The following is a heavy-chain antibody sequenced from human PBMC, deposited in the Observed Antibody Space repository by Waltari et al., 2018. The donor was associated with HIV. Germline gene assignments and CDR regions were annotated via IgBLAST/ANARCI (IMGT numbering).Heavy chain of an antibody. D-gene: IGHD6-6*01. J-gene: IGHJ6*02. CDR1: GGTFSSYA. CDR2: IIPIFGTA. Sequence: QVQLVQSGAEVKKPGSSVKVSCKASGGTFSSYAISWVRQAPGQGLEWMGGIIPIFGTANDAQKVQGRVTITADESTSTAYMELSSLRSEDTAVYYCARAPIFIAARHYYYYGMDVWGQGTTVTVSS. V-gene: IGHV1-69*01. CDR3: ARAPIFIAARHYYYYGMDV.